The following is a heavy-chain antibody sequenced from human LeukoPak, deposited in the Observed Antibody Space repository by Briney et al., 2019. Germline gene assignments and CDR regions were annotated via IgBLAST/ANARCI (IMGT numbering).Heavy chain of an antibody. CDR2: ISAYNGNT. CDR3: VRDEEHSWIGSYLSIKEYYFDY. V-gene: IGHV1-18*01. CDR1: GYTFTSYG. J-gene: IGHJ4*02. Sequence: ASVKVSCKASGYTFTSYGISWVRQAPGQGLEWMGWISAYNGNTNYAQKLQGRVTMTTDTSTSTAYMELRSLRSDDTAVYYCVRDEEHSWIGSYLSIKEYYFDYWGQGTLVTVSS. D-gene: IGHD1-26*01.